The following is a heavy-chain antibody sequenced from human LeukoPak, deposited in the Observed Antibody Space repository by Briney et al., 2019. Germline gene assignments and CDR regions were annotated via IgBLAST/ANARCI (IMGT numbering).Heavy chain of an antibody. V-gene: IGHV3-23*01. J-gene: IGHJ4*02. CDR1: GFTFSNYA. CDR3: AKDQTTMVRGVNHD. Sequence: PGGSLRLSCAASGFTFSNYAMSWVRQAPGKGLEWVSDISGSGGSTYYADSVKGRFTISRGNPKNTLFLQIYSLRAEDTAVYYCAKDQTTMVRGVNHDWGQGTLVIVSS. CDR2: ISGSGGST. D-gene: IGHD3-10*01.